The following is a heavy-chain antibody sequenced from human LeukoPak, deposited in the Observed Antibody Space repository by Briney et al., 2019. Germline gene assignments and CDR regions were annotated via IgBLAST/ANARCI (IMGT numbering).Heavy chain of an antibody. D-gene: IGHD3-22*01. J-gene: IGHJ4*02. Sequence: GASVKVSCKASGGTFSSYAISWVRQAPGQGLEWMGGIIPIFGTANYAQKFQGRVTITADESTSTAYMELSSLRSEDTAVYYCAKNYYDSSGYLRYWGQGTLVTVSS. CDR3: AKNYYDSSGYLRY. CDR1: GGTFSSYA. V-gene: IGHV1-69*13. CDR2: IIPIFGTA.